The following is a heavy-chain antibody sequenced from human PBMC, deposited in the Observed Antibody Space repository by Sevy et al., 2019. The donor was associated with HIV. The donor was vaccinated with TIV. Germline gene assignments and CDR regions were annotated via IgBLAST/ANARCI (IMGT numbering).Heavy chain of an antibody. Sequence: GGSLRLSCAASGITFSSYAMHWVRQAPGKGLEWVAVISYDGSNKYYADSVKGRFTISRDNSKNTLYLQVKSLRTEDTAVYYCARDQHDYAGNLRTGWFDPWGQGTLVTVSS. J-gene: IGHJ5*02. D-gene: IGHD4-17*01. CDR3: ARDQHDYAGNLRTGWFDP. CDR2: ISYDGSNK. V-gene: IGHV3-30-3*01. CDR1: GITFSSYA.